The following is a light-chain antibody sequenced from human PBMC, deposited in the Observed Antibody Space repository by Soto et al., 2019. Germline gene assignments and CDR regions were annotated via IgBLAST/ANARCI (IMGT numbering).Light chain of an antibody. Sequence: EIAMTQSPATLSVSPGERATLSCRASQSVTSNLAWYQQTPGQAPRLLIYGASTRATGIPARFSGSGSGTEFTLTISGLQSEDFAVYYCQQYTNWPWTFGQGTKLEIK. CDR3: QQYTNWPWT. CDR2: GAS. CDR1: QSVTSN. J-gene: IGKJ1*01. V-gene: IGKV3-15*01.